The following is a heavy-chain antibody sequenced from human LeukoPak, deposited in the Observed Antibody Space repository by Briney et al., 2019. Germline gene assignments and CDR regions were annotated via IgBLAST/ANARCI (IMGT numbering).Heavy chain of an antibody. CDR3: ARGDDYKSTLFDY. Sequence: SETLSLTCTVSAGSISSYYWNWIRQPPGKGLEWIGYIYYSGSTNYNPSLKSRVTISVDTSKNQFSLKLSSATAADTAVYYCARGDDYKSTLFDYWGQGTLVTVFS. V-gene: IGHV4-59*01. CDR2: IYYSGST. D-gene: IGHD5-12*01. CDR1: AGSISSYY. J-gene: IGHJ4*02.